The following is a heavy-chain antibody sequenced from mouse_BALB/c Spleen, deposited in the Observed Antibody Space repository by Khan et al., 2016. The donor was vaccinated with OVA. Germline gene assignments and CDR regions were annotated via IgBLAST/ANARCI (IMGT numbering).Heavy chain of an antibody. V-gene: IGHV2-3*01. CDR3: AKFEYHGNFYAMDY. CDR1: GFSLRSYG. J-gene: IGHJ4*01. D-gene: IGHD2-1*01. Sequence: VQLQESGPGLVAPSQSLSITCTVSGFSLRSYGVNWVRQPPGKGLEWLGVIWGDGSTNYHSALRSRLTIRKDNSKSQVFLKMNSLQTDDTATYYCAKFEYHGNFYAMDYWGQGTSVTVSS. CDR2: IWGDGST.